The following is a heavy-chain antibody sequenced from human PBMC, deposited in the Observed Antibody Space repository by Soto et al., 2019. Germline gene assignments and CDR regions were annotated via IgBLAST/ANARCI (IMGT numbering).Heavy chain of an antibody. V-gene: IGHV3-23*01. D-gene: IGHD3-10*01. CDR1: GFTFGSHA. CDR2: ISNSGRES. J-gene: IGHJ6*03. CDR3: AKVGSIPNNYFYMDV. Sequence: EVQLLESGGDLVQPGGSLGLSCAASGFTFGSHAMTWVRQAPGKGLEWVSTISNSGRESYYAVSVKGRFTISRDNSKNTVYLQMSSLSADDTAVYYCAKVGSIPNNYFYMDVWGTGATVTVSS.